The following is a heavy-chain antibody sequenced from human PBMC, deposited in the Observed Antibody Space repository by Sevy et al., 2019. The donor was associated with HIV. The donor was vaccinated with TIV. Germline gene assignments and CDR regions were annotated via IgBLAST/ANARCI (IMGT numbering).Heavy chain of an antibody. D-gene: IGHD5-18*01. CDR2: IKQDGSEK. CDR1: GFTFSSYW. V-gene: IGHV3-7*03. Sequence: GGSLRLSCAASGFTFSSYWMSWVRQAPGKGLEWVANIKQDGSEKYYVDSVKGRFTISRYNAKNSLYLQMNSLRAEDTAVYYCARDTAMALTYFDYWGQGTLVTVSS. J-gene: IGHJ4*02. CDR3: ARDTAMALTYFDY.